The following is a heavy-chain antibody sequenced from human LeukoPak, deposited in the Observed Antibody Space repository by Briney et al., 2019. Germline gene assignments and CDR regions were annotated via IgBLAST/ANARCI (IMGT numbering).Heavy chain of an antibody. Sequence: PSETLSLTCAVYGGSFSGYYWSWIRQPPGKGLEWIGEINHSGSTNYNPFLKSRVTISVDTSKNQFSLKLRSVTAADTAVYYCARDREFSGSYPDAFDIWGQGRMVTVSS. D-gene: IGHD1-26*01. CDR3: ARDREFSGSYPDAFDI. CDR2: INHSGST. CDR1: GGSFSGYY. V-gene: IGHV4-34*01. J-gene: IGHJ3*02.